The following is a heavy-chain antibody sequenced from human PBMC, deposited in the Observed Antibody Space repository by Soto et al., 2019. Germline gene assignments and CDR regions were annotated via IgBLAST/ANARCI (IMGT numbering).Heavy chain of an antibody. CDR2: ISSNGGST. CDR1: GFTFSSYA. D-gene: IGHD6-13*01. J-gene: IGHJ6*02. Sequence: GGSLRLSCSASGFTFSSYAMHWVRQAPGKGLEYVSAISSNGGSTYYADSVKGRFTISRDNSKNTLYLQMSSLRAEDTAVYYCVKGRRRWANGTAADTSYYYYYGMDVWGQGTTVTVSS. CDR3: VKGRRRWANGTAADTSYYYYYGMDV. V-gene: IGHV3-64D*08.